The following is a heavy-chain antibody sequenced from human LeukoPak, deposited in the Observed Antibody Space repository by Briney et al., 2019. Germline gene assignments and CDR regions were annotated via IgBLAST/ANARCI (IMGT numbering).Heavy chain of an antibody. V-gene: IGHV3-48*02. CDR2: ITYNSGTI. J-gene: IGHJ4*02. CDR3: ARDSGYSYADDY. Sequence: GGSLRLSCAASGFTFRSYAMQWVRQAPGKGLDWVSYITYNSGTIFYADSVKGRFTISRDNAKDSLYLQMSSLRDEDTAVYYCARDSGYSYADDYWGQGTLVTVSS. CDR1: GFTFRSYA. D-gene: IGHD5-18*01.